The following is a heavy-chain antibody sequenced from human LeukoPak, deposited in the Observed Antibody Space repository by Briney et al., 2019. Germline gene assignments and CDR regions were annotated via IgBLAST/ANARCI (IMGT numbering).Heavy chain of an antibody. CDR1: GSLFNNSS. CDR2: FFASDSPT. J-gene: IGHJ2*01. CDR3: ARLGAIVVVPDAMPDWYCDL. V-gene: IGHV5-51*01. D-gene: IGHD2-21*01. Sequence: GGPLHISCQGPGSLFNNSSIGGARQLPGKGLGGLGRFFASDSPTIYSASFQGQVALSVDKALSTAYLQWSSLKGSHTAMYYCARLGAIVVVPDAMPDWYCDLWGRGTLFSVSS.